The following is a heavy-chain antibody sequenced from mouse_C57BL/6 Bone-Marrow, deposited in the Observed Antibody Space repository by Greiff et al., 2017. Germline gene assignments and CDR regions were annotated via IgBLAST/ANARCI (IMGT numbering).Heavy chain of an antibody. CDR1: GYTFTSYG. D-gene: IGHD1-1*01. Sequence: QVQLQQSGAELARPGASVKLSCKASGYTFTSYGISWVKQRTGQGLEWIGEIYPRSGNTYYNEKFKGKATLTADKSSSTSYMELRSLTSEDSSVYFCANYGGSTFAYWGQGALVTVSA. CDR3: ANYGGSTFAY. J-gene: IGHJ3*01. V-gene: IGHV1-81*01. CDR2: IYPRSGNT.